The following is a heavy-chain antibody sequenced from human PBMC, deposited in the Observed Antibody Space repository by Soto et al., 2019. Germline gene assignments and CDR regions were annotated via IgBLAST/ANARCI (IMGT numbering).Heavy chain of an antibody. V-gene: IGHV3-7*01. CDR3: ARLHRSGYCSSTSCYSRPTSFDY. Sequence: PGGSLRLSCAASGFTFSSYWMSWVRQAPGKGLEWVANIKQDGSEKYYVDSVKGQFTISRDNAKNSLYLQMNSLRAEDTAVYYCARLHRSGYCSSTSCYSRPTSFDYWGQGTLVTSPQ. D-gene: IGHD2-2*02. CDR1: GFTFSSYW. CDR2: IKQDGSEK. J-gene: IGHJ4*02.